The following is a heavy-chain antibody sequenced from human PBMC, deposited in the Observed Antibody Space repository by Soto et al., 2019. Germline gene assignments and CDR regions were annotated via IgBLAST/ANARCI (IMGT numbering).Heavy chain of an antibody. D-gene: IGHD3-10*01. V-gene: IGHV4-31*03. CDR3: ARDRGGKYGMDV. J-gene: IGHJ6*04. CDR2: IYYSGST. CDR1: GGSISSGGYY. Sequence: SETLSLTCTVSGGSISSGGYYWSWIRQHPGKGLEWIGYIYYSGSTYYNPSLKSRVTISVDTSKNQFSLKLSSVTAADTAVYYCARDRGGKYGMDVWGKGTTVTVSS.